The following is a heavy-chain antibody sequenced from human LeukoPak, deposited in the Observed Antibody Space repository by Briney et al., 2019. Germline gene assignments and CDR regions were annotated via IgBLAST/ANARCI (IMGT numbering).Heavy chain of an antibody. CDR3: AVSIAAAGTSWFDP. V-gene: IGHV4-39*07. Sequence: PSETLSLTCTVSGGSISSSSYYWGWIRQPPGKGLEWIGEINHSESTNYNPSLKSRVTISVDTSKNQFSLKLSSVTAADTAVYYCAVSIAAAGTSWFDPWGQGTLVTVSS. CDR2: INHSEST. D-gene: IGHD6-13*01. CDR1: GGSISSSSYY. J-gene: IGHJ5*02.